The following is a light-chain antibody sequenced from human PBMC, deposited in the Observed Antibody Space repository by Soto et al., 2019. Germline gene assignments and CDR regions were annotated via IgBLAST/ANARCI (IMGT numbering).Light chain of an antibody. J-gene: IGKJ4*01. CDR2: GAS. V-gene: IGKV1-12*01. Sequence: DIQMTQSPSSVSASVGDRVTITCRASKVISRWLAWYQQKPGTAPKLLIYGASSLQSGVPSRFSGSGSGTDFTLTISSLQPEDFATYYCQQANSFPLTFGGGTRVEIK. CDR3: QQANSFPLT. CDR1: KVISRW.